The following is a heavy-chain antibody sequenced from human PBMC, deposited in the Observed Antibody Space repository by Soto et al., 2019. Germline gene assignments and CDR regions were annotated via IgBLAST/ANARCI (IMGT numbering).Heavy chain of an antibody. CDR2: INDSGNI. V-gene: IGHV4-34*01. Sequence: QVQLQQWGAGLLKPSETLSLTCAVYGGSFSGYQWSWIRQTPGKGLEWIGEINDSGNINYNPSLKSRVTILVDTPKEQISRRLSSVTAADTAVYYCARGLILWFGELSRRGGYYYYMDVWGKGTTVTVSS. D-gene: IGHD3-10*01. J-gene: IGHJ6*03. CDR1: GGSFSGYQ. CDR3: ARGLILWFGELSRRGGYYYYMDV.